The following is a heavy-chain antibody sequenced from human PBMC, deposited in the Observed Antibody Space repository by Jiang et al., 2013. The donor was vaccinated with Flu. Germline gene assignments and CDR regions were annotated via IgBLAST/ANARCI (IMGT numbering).Heavy chain of an antibody. J-gene: IGHJ6*02. V-gene: IGHV4-31*02. CDR3: ARGEVPDTYYYDSSGYYRYYYYGMDV. CDR2: IYYSGST. D-gene: IGHD3-22*01. Sequence: KGLEWIGYIYYSGSTYYNPSLKSRVTISVDTSKNQFSLKLSSVTAADTAVYYCARGEVPDTYYYDSSGYYRYYYYGMDVWGQGTTVTVSS.